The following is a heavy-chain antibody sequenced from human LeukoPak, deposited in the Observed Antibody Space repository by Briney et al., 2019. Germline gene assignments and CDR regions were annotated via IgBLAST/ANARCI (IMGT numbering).Heavy chain of an antibody. V-gene: IGHV3-21*01. Sequence: GGSLRLSCAASGFTFSSYSMNWVRQAPGKGLEWVSSISSSSSYIYYADSVKGRFTISRDNAKNSLYLQMNSLRAEDTAVYYCAKDSSSSWFGGDSEWGQGTLVTVST. J-gene: IGHJ4*02. CDR2: ISSSSSYI. CDR3: AKDSSSSWFGGDSE. D-gene: IGHD6-13*01. CDR1: GFTFSSYS.